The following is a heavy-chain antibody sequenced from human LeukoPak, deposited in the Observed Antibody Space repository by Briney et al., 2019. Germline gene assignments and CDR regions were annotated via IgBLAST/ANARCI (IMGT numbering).Heavy chain of an antibody. J-gene: IGHJ6*02. Sequence: PGGSLRLSCAASGFTLSSNYMSWIRQAPGKGLERVSYISSSSTYTNYADSVKGRFTISRDNAKNSLYLQLNSLRAEDTAVYYCARDRGYYGMDVWGQGTTATVSS. CDR2: ISSSSTYT. V-gene: IGHV3-11*05. CDR3: ARDRGYYGMDV. CDR1: GFTLSSNY.